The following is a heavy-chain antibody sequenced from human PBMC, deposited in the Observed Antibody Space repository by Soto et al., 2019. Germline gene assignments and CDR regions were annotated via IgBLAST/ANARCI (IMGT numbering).Heavy chain of an antibody. Sequence: QVQLVESGGGVVEPGRSLTLSCAASGFSFRSYGMLWVRQAPGEGLEWVALISSDGRNKYYVDSVKGRFTISRDNNKNTLYLQMNSLKIEDTAVYYCAGGYDWGDYWGQGTLVTVS. V-gene: IGHV3-30*03. CDR2: ISSDGRNK. D-gene: IGHD5-12*01. J-gene: IGHJ4*02. CDR3: AGGYDWGDY. CDR1: GFSFRSYG.